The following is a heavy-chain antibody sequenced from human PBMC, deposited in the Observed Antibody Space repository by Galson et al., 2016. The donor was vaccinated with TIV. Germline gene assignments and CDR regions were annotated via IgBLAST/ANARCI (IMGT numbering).Heavy chain of an antibody. J-gene: IGHJ6*02. CDR2: ISASGGST. V-gene: IGHV3-23*01. CDR3: AKVPSSGFYYYYGMDV. Sequence: SLRLSCAASGFTFNSYAMSWVRQAPGKGLEWVSAISASGGSTYYADSVKGRFTISRDNSKKTVYMQMNSLRAEDTAVYYCAKVPSSGFYYYYGMDVWGQGTTVTVSS. CDR1: GFTFNSYA. D-gene: IGHD3-22*01.